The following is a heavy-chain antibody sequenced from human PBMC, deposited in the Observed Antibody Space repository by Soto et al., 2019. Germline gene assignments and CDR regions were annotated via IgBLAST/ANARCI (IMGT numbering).Heavy chain of an antibody. CDR3: ARHKENYDSSGSP. J-gene: IGHJ5*02. D-gene: IGHD3-22*01. CDR2: VYYSGNS. Sequence: SETLSLTCTVSGGSISSSGFYWGWIRQPPGKGLEWIGSVYYSGNSHYNPSLKSRVTISIDTSKNQFSLKLNFMTAADTAVYYCARHKENYDSSGSPWGQGTRVTVSS. V-gene: IGHV4-39*01. CDR1: GGSISSSGFY.